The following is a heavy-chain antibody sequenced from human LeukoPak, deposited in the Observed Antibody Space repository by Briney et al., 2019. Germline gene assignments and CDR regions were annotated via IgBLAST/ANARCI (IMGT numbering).Heavy chain of an antibody. V-gene: IGHV4-34*01. CDR1: GGSFSGYY. J-gene: IGHJ4*02. Sequence: PSETVSFTCAVYGGSFSGYYWSWIRQPPGKGLEWIGEINHSGSTNYNPSLKSRVTISVDTSKNQFSLKLSSVTAADTAVYYCARAPAGRKMINWGQGTLVTVSS. CDR3: ARAPAGRKMIN. D-gene: IGHD2-2*01. CDR2: INHSGST.